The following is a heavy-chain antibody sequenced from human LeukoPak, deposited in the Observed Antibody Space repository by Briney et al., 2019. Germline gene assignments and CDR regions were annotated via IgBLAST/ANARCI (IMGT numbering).Heavy chain of an antibody. Sequence: ASVKVSCKASGYTFTGYYMHWVRQAPGQGLEWMGWINPNSGGTNYAQKFQGRVTMTRDTSISTAYMELSRLRSDDTAVYYCASRPDYYDREDAFDIWGQGTMVTVSS. CDR3: ASRPDYYDREDAFDI. J-gene: IGHJ3*02. CDR1: GYTFTGYY. V-gene: IGHV1-2*02. D-gene: IGHD3-22*01. CDR2: INPNSGGT.